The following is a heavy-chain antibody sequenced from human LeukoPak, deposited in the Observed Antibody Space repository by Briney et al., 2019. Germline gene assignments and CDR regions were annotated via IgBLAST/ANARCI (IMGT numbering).Heavy chain of an antibody. CDR3: ARERGGNSPFDS. Sequence: ASVKVSCKTSGYTFTGYYMHCVRQAPGQGLEWMGWINPNSSVTNYAQRFQGRVTMTRDTSISAAYMELRWLTSDDTAVYYCARERGGNSPFDSWGQGTLVTVSS. D-gene: IGHD4-23*01. J-gene: IGHJ4*02. V-gene: IGHV1-2*02. CDR1: GYTFTGYY. CDR2: INPNSSVT.